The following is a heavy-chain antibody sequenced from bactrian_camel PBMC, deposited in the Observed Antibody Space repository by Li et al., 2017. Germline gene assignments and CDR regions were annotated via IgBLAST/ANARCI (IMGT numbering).Heavy chain of an antibody. CDR1: GYTYSSC. D-gene: IGHD1*01. CDR3: AAGAPFASGMSTLAFREYNY. CDR2: IDRDGTA. V-gene: IGHV3S55*01. Sequence: HVQLVESGGGSVQAGGSLRLSCAASGYTYSSCMGWFRQAPRKEREGVAAIDRDGTARYADSVKGRFTISKDNAKNTLYLQMNSLKPEDTAMYYCAAGAPFASGMSTLAFREYNYWGQGTQVTVS. J-gene: IGHJ4*01.